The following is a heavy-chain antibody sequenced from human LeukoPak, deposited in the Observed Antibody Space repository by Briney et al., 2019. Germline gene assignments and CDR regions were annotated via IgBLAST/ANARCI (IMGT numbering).Heavy chain of an antibody. D-gene: IGHD2-2*01. V-gene: IGHV4-34*01. CDR1: GGSFSGYY. CDR3: ARALRYCSSTSCYGAGMDV. J-gene: IGHJ6*02. Sequence: SETLSLTCAVYGGSFSGYYWSWIRQPPGKGLEWVGEINHGGSTNYNPSLKSRVTMSVDTSKNQFSLKLSSVTAADTAVYYCARALRYCSSTSCYGAGMDVWGQGTTVTVSS. CDR2: INHGGST.